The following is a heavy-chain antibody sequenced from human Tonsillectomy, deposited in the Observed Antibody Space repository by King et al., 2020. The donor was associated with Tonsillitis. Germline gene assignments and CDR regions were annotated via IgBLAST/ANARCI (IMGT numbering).Heavy chain of an antibody. CDR2: IYYSGST. J-gene: IGHJ5*02. D-gene: IGHD3-16*02. Sequence: QLQESGPGLVKPSETLSLTCTVSGGSISSSSYYWGWIRQPPGKGLEWIGSIYYSGSTYYNPSLKSRVTISVDTSKNQFSLKLSSVTAADTAVYYCARLMITFGGVIAPNWFDPWGQGTLVTVSS. V-gene: IGHV4-39*01. CDR1: GGSISSSSYY. CDR3: ARLMITFGGVIAPNWFDP.